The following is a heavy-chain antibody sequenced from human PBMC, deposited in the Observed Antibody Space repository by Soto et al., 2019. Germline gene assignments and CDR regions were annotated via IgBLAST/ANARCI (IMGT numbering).Heavy chain of an antibody. V-gene: IGHV1-46*01. D-gene: IGHD5-12*01. J-gene: IGHJ4*02. Sequence: ASVKVSCKGAGYTFSNYYMHWVRQAPGQGLEWMGIINPSGDSTSYAQEFQGRVTMTRETSTSTLYTELSSLRSEDTAVYYCARATRSGSPHFDHWGQGTLVTVSS. CDR2: INPSGDST. CDR3: ARATRSGSPHFDH. CDR1: GYTFSNYY.